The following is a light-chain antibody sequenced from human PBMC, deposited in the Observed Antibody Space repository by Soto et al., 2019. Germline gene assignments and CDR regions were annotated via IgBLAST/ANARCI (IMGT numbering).Light chain of an antibody. J-gene: IGKJ2*01. Sequence: DIQMTQSPSSLSASVGDRVTLTCRASHSMRDYLNWYRQKPGKAPELLIYAASTLHSGVPSRFSANRSGTEYTRTISGLEPEDLATYVCQQSYSPPYTSGQGTQLESK. V-gene: IGKV1-39*01. CDR1: HSMRDY. CDR3: QQSYSPPYT. CDR2: AAS.